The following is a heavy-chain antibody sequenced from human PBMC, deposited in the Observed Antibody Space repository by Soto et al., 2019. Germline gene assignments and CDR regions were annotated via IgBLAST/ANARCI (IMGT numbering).Heavy chain of an antibody. V-gene: IGHV3-30-3*01. CDR1: GFTFSSYA. CDR3: AREDRDIVVVPAAILPDY. CDR2: ISYDGGNK. D-gene: IGHD2-2*02. Sequence: VGSLRLSCAASGFTFSSYAMHWVRQAPGKGLEWVAIISYDGGNKYYADSVKGRFTISRDNSKNTLYLQMNSLRAEDTAVYYCAREDRDIVVVPAAILPDYWGQGTLVTVSS. J-gene: IGHJ4*02.